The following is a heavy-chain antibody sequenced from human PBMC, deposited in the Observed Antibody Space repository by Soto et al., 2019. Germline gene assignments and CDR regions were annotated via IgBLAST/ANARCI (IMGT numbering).Heavy chain of an antibody. D-gene: IGHD3-9*01. CDR1: GGSIRSSY. CDR3: AREGLRYFDWLGDGWFDP. V-gene: IGHV4-59*01. J-gene: IGHJ5*02. CDR2: IYYSGST. Sequence: LCGGSIRSSYWSWIRQPPGKGLEWIGYIYYSGSTNYNPSLKSRVTISVDTSKNQFSLKLSSVTAADTAVYYCAREGLRYFDWLGDGWFDPWGQGTLVTVSS.